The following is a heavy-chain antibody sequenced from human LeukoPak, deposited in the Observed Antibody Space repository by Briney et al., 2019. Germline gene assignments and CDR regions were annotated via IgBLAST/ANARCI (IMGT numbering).Heavy chain of an antibody. V-gene: IGHV3-74*01. CDR1: GFTFSNYW. CDR3: ARDANAAMMA. Sequence: PGGSLRLSCAASGFTFSNYWMHWVRQVPGKGLVWVSRINGDGGSTSYADSVKGRFTISRDNAKNTLYLQMNSLRAEDTAVYYCARDANAAMMAWGQGILVAVSS. J-gene: IGHJ5*02. D-gene: IGHD5-18*01. CDR2: INGDGGST.